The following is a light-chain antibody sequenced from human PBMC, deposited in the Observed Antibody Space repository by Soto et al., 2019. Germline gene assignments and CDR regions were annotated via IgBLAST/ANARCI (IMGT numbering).Light chain of an antibody. Sequence: EIVMTQYPATLSVSPGERATLSCRASQSVSSNLAWYQQKPGQAPRLLIYGASTRATGIPARFSGSGSGTEFTLTISRLQSEDFAVYYCQQYNDWRTFGQGTKVEIK. J-gene: IGKJ1*01. CDR2: GAS. CDR3: QQYNDWRT. V-gene: IGKV3-15*01. CDR1: QSVSSN.